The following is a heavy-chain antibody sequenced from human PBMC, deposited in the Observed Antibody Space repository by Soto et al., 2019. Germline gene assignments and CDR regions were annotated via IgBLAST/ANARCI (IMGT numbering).Heavy chain of an antibody. CDR2: IYYTGST. D-gene: IGHD2-15*01. CDR3: ASHHRYCTGGSCYAIDS. J-gene: IGHJ4*02. CDR1: GGSISSYY. V-gene: IGHV4-59*08. Sequence: SETLSLTCTVSGGSISSYYWTWIRQPPGKEPEWIAYIYYTGSTSYNPSLKSRVTISLDTSKNQFSLNLSSVTAADTAVYYCASHHRYCTGGSCYAIDSWGQGTLVTVSS.